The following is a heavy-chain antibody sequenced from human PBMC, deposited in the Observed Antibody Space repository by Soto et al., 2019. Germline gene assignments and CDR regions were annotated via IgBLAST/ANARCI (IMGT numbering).Heavy chain of an antibody. CDR3: ARGWRQLVPNWFDP. Sequence: QVQLQESGPGLVKLSETLSLTCTVSGGSISSCYGSWIRQPPGKGLEWIGYIYYSGSTNYNPSLKSRVTISVDTSKNQFSLKLSSVTAADTAVYYCARGWRQLVPNWFDPWGQGTLVTVSS. D-gene: IGHD6-6*01. V-gene: IGHV4-59*01. CDR2: IYYSGST. CDR1: GGSISSCY. J-gene: IGHJ5*02.